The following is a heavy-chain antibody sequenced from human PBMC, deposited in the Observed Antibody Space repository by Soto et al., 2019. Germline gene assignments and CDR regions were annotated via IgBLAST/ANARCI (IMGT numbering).Heavy chain of an antibody. Sequence: QVQLQESGPGLVKPSETLSLTCTVSGGSISSYYWSWIRQPPGKGLEWIGYIYYSGSTNYNPSLKSRVTISVDTSKNQFSLKLSSVTAADTAVYYCARVGISGRGGIAVAGTLEQAEYFQHWGQGTLVTVSS. V-gene: IGHV4-59*01. D-gene: IGHD6-19*01. J-gene: IGHJ1*01. CDR1: GGSISSYY. CDR2: IYYSGST. CDR3: ARVGISGRGGIAVAGTLEQAEYFQH.